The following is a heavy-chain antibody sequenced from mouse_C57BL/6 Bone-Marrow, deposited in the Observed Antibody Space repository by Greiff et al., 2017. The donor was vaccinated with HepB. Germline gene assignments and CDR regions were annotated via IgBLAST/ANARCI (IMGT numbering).Heavy chain of an antibody. D-gene: IGHD1-1*01. CDR3: ARRGIYYYGSSYYFDY. V-gene: IGHV1-72*01. CDR2: IDPHSGGT. CDR1: GYTFTSYW. J-gene: IGHJ2*01. Sequence: VQLQQPGAELVKPGASVKLSCKASGYTFTSYWMHWVKQRPGRGLEWIGRIDPHSGGTKYNEKFKSKATLTVDKPSSTAYMQLSSLTSEDSAVYYCARRGIYYYGSSYYFDYWGQGTTLTVSS.